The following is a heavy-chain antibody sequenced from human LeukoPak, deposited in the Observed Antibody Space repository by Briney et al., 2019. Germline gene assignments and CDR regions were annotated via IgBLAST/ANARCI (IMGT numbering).Heavy chain of an antibody. Sequence: GGSLRLSCAASGFTFSNYEMNWIRQAPGKGLEWISYISNSGNTKYYADSVKGRFTISRDNSKNTLYLQMNSLIPEDTAVYYCARQYISGQWYFDYWGQGTLVTVSS. J-gene: IGHJ4*02. CDR3: ARQYISGQWYFDY. CDR1: GFTFSNYE. D-gene: IGHD5-18*01. V-gene: IGHV3-48*03. CDR2: ISNSGNTK.